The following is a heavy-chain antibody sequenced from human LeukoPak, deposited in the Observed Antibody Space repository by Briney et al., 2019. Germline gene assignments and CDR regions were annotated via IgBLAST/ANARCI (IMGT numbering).Heavy chain of an antibody. CDR1: GFTFSTYE. D-gene: IGHD3-10*01. CDR3: ARQRGSGSPHYYYYGMDV. J-gene: IGHJ6*02. V-gene: IGHV3-48*03. CDR2: ISSSGSTI. Sequence: GRSLRLSCAVSGFTFSTYEMDWVRQAPGKGLEWVSYISSSGSTIYYADSVKGRFTISRDDAKNSLYMQMNSLRVEDTAVYCCARQRGSGSPHYYYYGMDVWGQGTTVTVSS.